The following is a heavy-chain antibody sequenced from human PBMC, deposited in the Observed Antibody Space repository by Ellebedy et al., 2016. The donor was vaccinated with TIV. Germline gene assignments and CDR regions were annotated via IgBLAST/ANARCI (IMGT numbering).Heavy chain of an antibody. CDR1: GFKFRNYA. Sequence: GGSLRLSXVASGFKFRNYAMDWVRQAPGKGLAWVAVISYVGTNKYYADSVKGRFTISRDNSKNTLYLQINNLTAEDTAVYYCATDANYDVLSGYYGFDYWGQGTLVSVSS. D-gene: IGHD3-3*01. J-gene: IGHJ4*02. V-gene: IGHV3-30-3*01. CDR2: ISYVGTNK. CDR3: ATDANYDVLSGYYGFDY.